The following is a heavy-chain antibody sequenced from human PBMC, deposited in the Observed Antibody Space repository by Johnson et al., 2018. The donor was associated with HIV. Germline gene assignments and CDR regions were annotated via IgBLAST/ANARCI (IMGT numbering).Heavy chain of an antibody. D-gene: IGHD6-6*01. CDR2: IWYDGSNK. CDR1: GFTFSSYG. CDR3: AKQQIGPGDAFDI. V-gene: IGHV3-33*06. Sequence: QVQLVESGGGVVQPGRSLRLSCAASGFTFSSYGMHWVRQAPGKGLEWVAVIWYDGSNKYYADSVKGRFTISRDNSKNTLYLQMNSLRADDAAGYYCAKQQIGPGDAFDIWGQGTMVNVSS. J-gene: IGHJ3*02.